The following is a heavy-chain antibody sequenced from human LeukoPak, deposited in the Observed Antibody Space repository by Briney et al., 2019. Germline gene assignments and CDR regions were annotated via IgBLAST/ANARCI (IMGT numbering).Heavy chain of an antibody. J-gene: IGHJ6*03. Sequence: ASVKVSCKASGGTFSSYAISWVRQAPGQELEWMGGIIPIFGTANYAQKFQGRVTITADESTSTAYMGLSSLRSEDTAVYYCARGAGELLRYYYYMDVWGKGTTVTVSS. D-gene: IGHD1-26*01. CDR3: ARGAGELLRYYYYMDV. CDR2: IIPIFGTA. CDR1: GGTFSSYA. V-gene: IGHV1-69*13.